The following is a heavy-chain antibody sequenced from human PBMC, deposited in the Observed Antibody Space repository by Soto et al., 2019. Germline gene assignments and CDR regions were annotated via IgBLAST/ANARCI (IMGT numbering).Heavy chain of an antibody. D-gene: IGHD2-2*01. V-gene: IGHV4-59*08. CDR2: IYYSGST. CDR3: ARGKVVPAAMRGWFDP. Sequence: PSETLSLTCAVYGGSISSYYWSWIRQPPGKGLEWIGYIYYSGSTNYNPSLKSRVTISVDTSKNQFSLKLSSVTAADTAVYYCARGKVVPAAMRGWFDPWGQGTLVTVSS. J-gene: IGHJ5*02. CDR1: GGSISSYY.